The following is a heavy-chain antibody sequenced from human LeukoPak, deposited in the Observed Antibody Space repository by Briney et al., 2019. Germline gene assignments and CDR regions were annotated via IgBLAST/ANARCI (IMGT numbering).Heavy chain of an antibody. CDR1: GYTFTDYY. D-gene: IGHD3-3*01. J-gene: IGHJ4*02. CDR2: INPSSGAT. V-gene: IGHV1-2*07. Sequence: SVKVSCKASGYTFTDYYMHWVRQAPGPGLEWMGWINPSSGATNYAHTFQGRVTMTRGTSITTASMELSRLSPDDTAVYYGARSDFWRGYCLDYWGQGTLVTVSS. CDR3: ARSDFWRGYCLDY.